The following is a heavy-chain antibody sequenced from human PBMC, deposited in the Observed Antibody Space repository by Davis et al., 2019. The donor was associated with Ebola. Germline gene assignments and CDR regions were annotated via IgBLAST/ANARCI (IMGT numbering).Heavy chain of an antibody. CDR3: TKAGMGNHPYFDY. Sequence: PGGSLRLSCVATGFTFDNYAISWVRQAPGKGLEWVSTFSGRDGGTNYADSVRGRFTIPRDNSRQTVSLEMHSLGVDDTAIYHCTKAGMGNHPYFDYWGQGTLVIVSS. D-gene: IGHD1-14*01. CDR1: GFTFDNYA. J-gene: IGHJ4*02. CDR2: FSGRDGGT. V-gene: IGHV3-23*01.